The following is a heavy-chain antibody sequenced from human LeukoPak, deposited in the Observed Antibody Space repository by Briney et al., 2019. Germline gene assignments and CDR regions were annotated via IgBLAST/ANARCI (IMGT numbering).Heavy chain of an antibody. D-gene: IGHD1-26*01. Sequence: GGSLRLSCAASGFTFSSYAMSWVRRAPGKGLEWVSAISGSGGSTYYADSVKGRFTISRDNSKNTLYLQMNSLRAEDTAVYYCAKDGSAGWDWYFDLWGRGTLVTVSS. CDR1: GFTFSSYA. CDR2: ISGSGGST. V-gene: IGHV3-23*01. CDR3: AKDGSAGWDWYFDL. J-gene: IGHJ2*01.